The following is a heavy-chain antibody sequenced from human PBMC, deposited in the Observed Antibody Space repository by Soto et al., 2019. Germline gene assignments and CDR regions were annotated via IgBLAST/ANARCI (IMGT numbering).Heavy chain of an antibody. CDR3: ARYSDSSGPSPGAFEI. Sequence: QLQLQESGPGLVKPSETLSLTCTVSGGSISSSSCYRGWIRQPPGKGPEWIGMISYSGSMYYNPSLKSRVTISVDTSKNQFSLKLTSVTAADTGVYYCARYSDSSGPSPGAFEIWGQGTMVTVSS. CDR1: GGSISSSSCY. V-gene: IGHV4-39*01. D-gene: IGHD3-22*01. CDR2: ISYSGSM. J-gene: IGHJ3*02.